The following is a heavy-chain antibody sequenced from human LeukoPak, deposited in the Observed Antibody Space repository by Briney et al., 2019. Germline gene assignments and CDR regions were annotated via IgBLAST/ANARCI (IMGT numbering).Heavy chain of an antibody. CDR1: GGSFSGYY. Sequence: SSETLSLTCAVYGGSFSGYYWSWIRQPPGKGLEWIGEINHSGSTNYNPSLKSRVTISVDTSKNQFSLKLSSVTAADTAVYYCARARGIFDYWGQGTLVTVSS. CDR2: INHSGST. CDR3: ARARGIFDY. J-gene: IGHJ4*02. D-gene: IGHD6-13*01. V-gene: IGHV4-34*01.